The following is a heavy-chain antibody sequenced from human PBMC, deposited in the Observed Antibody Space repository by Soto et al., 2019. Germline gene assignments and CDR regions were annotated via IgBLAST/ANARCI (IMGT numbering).Heavy chain of an antibody. J-gene: IGHJ4*02. Sequence: GGSLRLSCAASGFTFSDYYMSWIRQAPGKGLEWVSYISSSGSTIYYADSVKGRSTISRDNAKNSLYLQMNSLRAEDTAVYYCARDERGSSIAARVSVNYFDYWGQGTLVTVSS. D-gene: IGHD6-6*01. CDR1: GFTFSDYY. V-gene: IGHV3-11*01. CDR3: ARDERGSSIAARVSVNYFDY. CDR2: ISSSGSTI.